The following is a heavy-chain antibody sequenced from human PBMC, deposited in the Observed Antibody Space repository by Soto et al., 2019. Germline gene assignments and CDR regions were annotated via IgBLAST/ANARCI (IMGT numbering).Heavy chain of an antibody. CDR1: GGSISSGGYY. CDR3: ARPSGYDYPDAFDI. J-gene: IGHJ3*02. V-gene: IGHV4-31*03. CDR2: IYYSGST. D-gene: IGHD4-17*01. Sequence: PSETLSLTCTVSGGSISSGGYYWSWIRQHPGKGLEWIGYIYYSGSTYYNPSLKSRVTISVDTSKNQFSLKLSSVTAADTAVYYCARPSGYDYPDAFDIWGQGTMVTV.